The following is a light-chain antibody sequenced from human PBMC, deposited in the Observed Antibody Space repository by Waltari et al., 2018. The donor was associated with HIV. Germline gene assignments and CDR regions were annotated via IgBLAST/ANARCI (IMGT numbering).Light chain of an antibody. J-gene: IGKJ1*01. Sequence: EIVMTQSPATLSVSPGERVTLSCRASQNVITNLAWYQQKPGQAPSLLIYGASTRASGIPARFTGGGSGSDFTLTINSLQSEDCGLYYCQQYKGWPRTFGQGTKV. CDR1: QNVITN. CDR3: QQYKGWPRT. V-gene: IGKV3-15*01. CDR2: GAS.